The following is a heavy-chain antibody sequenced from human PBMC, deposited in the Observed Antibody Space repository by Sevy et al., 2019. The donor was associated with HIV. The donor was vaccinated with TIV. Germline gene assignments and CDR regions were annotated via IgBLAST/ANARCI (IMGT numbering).Heavy chain of an antibody. CDR2: IIPIFGTA. J-gene: IGHJ5*02. Sequence: ASVKVSCKASGGTFSSYAISWVRQAPGQGLEWMGGIIPIFGTANYAQKFQGRVTITADESTSTAYMELSSLRSEDTAVYYCARSGSRTIGWFDPWGQGTLVTVSS. V-gene: IGHV1-69*13. CDR3: ARSGSRTIGWFDP. CDR1: GGTFSSYA. D-gene: IGHD3-10*01.